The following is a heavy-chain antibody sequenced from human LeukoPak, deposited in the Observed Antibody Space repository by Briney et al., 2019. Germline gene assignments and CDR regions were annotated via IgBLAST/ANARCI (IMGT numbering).Heavy chain of an antibody. CDR1: GYTFTSYD. J-gene: IGHJ4*02. CDR2: MNPNSGNT. Sequence: ASVKVSCKASGYTFTSYDINWVRQATGQGLERMGWMNPNSGNTGYAQKFQGRVTMTRNTSISTAYMELSSLRSEDTAVYYCARTYYDILTGLDWGQGTLVTVSS. CDR3: ARTYYDILTGLD. D-gene: IGHD3-9*01. V-gene: IGHV1-8*01.